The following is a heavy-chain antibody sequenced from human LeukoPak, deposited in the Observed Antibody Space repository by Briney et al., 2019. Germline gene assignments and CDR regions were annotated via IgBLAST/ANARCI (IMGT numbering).Heavy chain of an antibody. D-gene: IGHD5-18*01. V-gene: IGHV1-69*13. Sequence: SVKVSCKASGGTFSSYAISWVRQAPGQGLGWMGGIIPIFGTANYAQKFQGRVTITADESTSTAYMELSSLRSEDTAVYYCARDRVDTAMATSYYYYYMDVWGKGTTVTVSS. CDR2: IIPIFGTA. CDR3: ARDRVDTAMATSYYYYYMDV. CDR1: GGTFSSYA. J-gene: IGHJ6*03.